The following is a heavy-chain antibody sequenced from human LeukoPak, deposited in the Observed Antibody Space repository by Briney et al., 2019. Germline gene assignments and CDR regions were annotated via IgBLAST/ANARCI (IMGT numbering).Heavy chain of an antibody. V-gene: IGHV1-8*01. CDR3: VRVQSGSYARYGMDV. CDR1: GYTLTNYD. Sequence: ASVKVSRKASGYTLTNYDINWVRQATGQGLEWMGWMNPNSGHTGYTQKFQGRVSMTRDTSISTAYMELNSLRSEDTAVYYCVRVQSGSYARYGMDVWGQGTTVTISS. D-gene: IGHD1-26*01. J-gene: IGHJ6*02. CDR2: MNPNSGHT.